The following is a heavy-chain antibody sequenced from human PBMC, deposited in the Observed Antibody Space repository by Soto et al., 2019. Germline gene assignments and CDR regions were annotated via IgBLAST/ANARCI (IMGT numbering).Heavy chain of an antibody. D-gene: IGHD2-2*01. CDR1: GFTFSSYS. V-gene: IGHV3-21*01. Sequence: PGGSLRLSCAASGFTFSSYSMNWVRQAPGKGLEWVSSISSSSSYIYYADSVKGRFTISRDNAKNSLYLQMNSLRAEDTAVYYCARGPRTLPATAIRLNWFDPWGQGTLVTVSS. CDR3: ARGPRTLPATAIRLNWFDP. J-gene: IGHJ5*02. CDR2: ISSSSSYI.